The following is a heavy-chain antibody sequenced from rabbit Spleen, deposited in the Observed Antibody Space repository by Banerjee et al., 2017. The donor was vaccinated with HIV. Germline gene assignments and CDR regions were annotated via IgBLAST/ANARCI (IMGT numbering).Heavy chain of an antibody. D-gene: IGHD1-1*01. CDR1: GFDFSSSDY. CDR2: IYAGSSGST. CDR3: ARDPHSSGLIGFNL. V-gene: IGHV1S45*01. J-gene: IGHJ4*01. Sequence: QEQLEESGGGLVKPEGSLTLTCKASGFDFSSSDYMCWVRQAPGKGLEWIACIYAGSSGSTYYASWAKGRFTITKPSSTTVTLQMTSLTAADTATYFCARDPHSSGLIGFNLWGPGTLVTVS.